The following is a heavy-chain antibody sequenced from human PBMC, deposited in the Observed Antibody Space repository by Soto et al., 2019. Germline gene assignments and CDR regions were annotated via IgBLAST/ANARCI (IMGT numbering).Heavy chain of an antibody. Sequence: PGGSLRLSCAASGFTFSSNYMYWVRHAPGKGLEWICVLYSGGSTYYADSVKGRFTISRDNSKNTLYLQMNGLRADDTAVYYCEGLIAAGPSSIFCVVEGWGQGTMATVAS. CDR3: EGLIAAGPSSIFCVVEG. J-gene: IGHJ6*02. D-gene: IGHD6-6*01. CDR2: LYSGGST. V-gene: IGHV3-53*01. CDR1: GFTFSSNY.